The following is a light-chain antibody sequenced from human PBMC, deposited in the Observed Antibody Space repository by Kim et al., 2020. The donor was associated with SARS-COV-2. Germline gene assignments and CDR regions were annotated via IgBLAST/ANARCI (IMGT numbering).Light chain of an antibody. CDR2: KDS. V-gene: IGLV3-25*03. J-gene: IGLJ7*01. CDR3: QSADISGTYVM. Sequence: PGQTARITCSGDVLPKQYAFWYQQKSGQAPVLLIFKDSERPSGIPERFSGSSSGTTVTLTISGVQAEDEADYYCQSADISGTYVMFGGGTQLTVL. CDR1: VLPKQY.